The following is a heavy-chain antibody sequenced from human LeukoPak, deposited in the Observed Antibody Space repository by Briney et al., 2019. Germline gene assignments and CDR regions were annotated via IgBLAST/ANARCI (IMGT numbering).Heavy chain of an antibody. J-gene: IGHJ4*02. CDR1: GFTFSSYG. Sequence: GGSLRLSCAASGFTFSSYGMSWVRQAPGKGLEWVSTISATGGTTYYADSVKGRFTISRDNSKNTLYLQMNSLRAEDTAVYYCAKSFYYAFDYWGQGTLVTVSS. V-gene: IGHV3-23*01. CDR2: ISATGGTT. CDR3: AKSFYYAFDY. D-gene: IGHD3-22*01.